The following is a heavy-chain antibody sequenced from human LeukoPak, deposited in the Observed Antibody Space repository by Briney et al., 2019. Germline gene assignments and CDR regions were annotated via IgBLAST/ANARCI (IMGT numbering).Heavy chain of an antibody. CDR2: IRSKAYGGTT. CDR1: GFTFGDYA. J-gene: IGHJ3*02. D-gene: IGHD2-15*01. V-gene: IGHV3-49*03. Sequence: PGGSLRLSCTASGFTFGDYAMSWFRQAPGKGLEWVGFIRSKAYGGTTEYAASVKGRFTISRDDSKSIAYLQMNSLKTEDTAVCYCTRDLYPDAFDIWGQGTMVTVSS. CDR3: TRDLYPDAFDI.